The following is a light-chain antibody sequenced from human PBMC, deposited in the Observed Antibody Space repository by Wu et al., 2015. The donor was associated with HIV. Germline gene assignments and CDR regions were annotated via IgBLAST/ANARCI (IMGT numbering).Light chain of an antibody. CDR2: KTS. J-gene: IGKJ2*03. Sequence: DIQMTQSPSTLSASVGDRVTITCRASESIDKWLAWYQQKPGKAPNLLIYKTSNLQTGAPXRFSGSGSGTEFTLTVSGLQPDDFATYYCQQYSSYPYSFGQGTKLEIK. CDR1: ESIDKW. CDR3: QQYSSYPYS. V-gene: IGKV1-5*03.